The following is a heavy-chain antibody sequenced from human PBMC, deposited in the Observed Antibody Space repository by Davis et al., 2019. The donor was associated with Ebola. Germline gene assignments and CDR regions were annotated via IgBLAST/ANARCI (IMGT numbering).Heavy chain of an antibody. J-gene: IGHJ6*02. CDR1: GYTFTSYG. CDR2: ISAYNGNT. D-gene: IGHD1-1*01. Sequence: AASVKVSCKASGYTFTSYGITWVRQAPGQGLEWMGWISAYNGNTNYAQKLQGRVTMTTDTSTRTAYMELRSLRSDDTAVYYCATDAWTTGTTGGYYGMDVWGQGTTVTVSS. V-gene: IGHV1-18*01. CDR3: ATDAWTTGTTGGYYGMDV.